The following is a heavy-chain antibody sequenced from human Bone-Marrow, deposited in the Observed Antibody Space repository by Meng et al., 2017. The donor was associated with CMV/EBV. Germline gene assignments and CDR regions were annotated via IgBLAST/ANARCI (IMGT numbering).Heavy chain of an antibody. CDR1: SISSGSYY. J-gene: IGHJ5*02. CDR2: IYTSGST. Sequence: SISSGSYYWSWIRQPAGKGLEWIGRIYTSGSTNYNPSLKSRVTISVDTSKNQFSLKLSSVTAADTAVYYCARGYYYDSSGYNWFDPWGQGTLVTVSS. V-gene: IGHV4-61*02. D-gene: IGHD3-22*01. CDR3: ARGYYYDSSGYNWFDP.